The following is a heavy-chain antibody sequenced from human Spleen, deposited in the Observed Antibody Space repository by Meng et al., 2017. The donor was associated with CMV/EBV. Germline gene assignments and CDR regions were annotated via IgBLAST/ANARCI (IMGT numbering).Heavy chain of an antibody. CDR2: IIPIFATA. CDR1: GGTLSSYA. CDR3: ARDRTGDCSSTTCYNYYYYYGMDV. J-gene: IGHJ6*02. V-gene: IGHV1-69*05. D-gene: IGHD2-2*02. Sequence: SVKVSCKATGGTLSSYAISWVRQAPGQGLEWMGGIIPIFATANYAQKFQGRVTMTTDESTSTAYMELSSLRSEDTAVYYCARDRTGDCSSTTCYNYYYYYGMDVWGQGTTVTVSS.